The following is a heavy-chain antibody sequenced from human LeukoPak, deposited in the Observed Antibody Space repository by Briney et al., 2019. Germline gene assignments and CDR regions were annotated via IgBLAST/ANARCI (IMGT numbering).Heavy chain of an antibody. CDR3: AKDSSGFIDY. D-gene: IGHD6-19*01. Sequence: GGSLRLSCAASGFTFSSYGMHWVRQAPGKGLEWVAVISYDGSNKYYADSVKGRFTISRDNSKNTLYLQMNSLRAEDTAVYYCAKDSSGFIDYWGRGTLVTVSS. CDR2: ISYDGSNK. V-gene: IGHV3-30*18. CDR1: GFTFSSYG. J-gene: IGHJ4*02.